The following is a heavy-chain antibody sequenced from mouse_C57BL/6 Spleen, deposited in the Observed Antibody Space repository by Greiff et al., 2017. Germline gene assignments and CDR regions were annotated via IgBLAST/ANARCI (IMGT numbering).Heavy chain of an antibody. V-gene: IGHV1-50*01. CDR3: AICGSSEDYFDY. Sequence: QVQLQQPGAELVKPGASVKLSCKASGYTFTSYWMQWVKQRPGQGLEWIGEIDPSDSYTNYNQKFKGKATLTVDTSSSTAYMQLSSLTSEDSAVYYCAICGSSEDYFDYWGQGTTLTVSS. J-gene: IGHJ2*01. CDR2: IDPSDSYT. CDR1: GYTFTSYW. D-gene: IGHD1-1*01.